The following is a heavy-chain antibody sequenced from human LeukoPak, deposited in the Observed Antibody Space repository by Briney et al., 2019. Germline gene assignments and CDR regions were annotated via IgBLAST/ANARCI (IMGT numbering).Heavy chain of an antibody. CDR1: GYTFSTYP. CDR3: ARPGSSGWYYFDY. CDR2: INAGNGNT. V-gene: IGHV1-3*01. D-gene: IGHD6-19*01. Sequence: ASVKVSCKASGYTFSTYPMNWVRQAPGQRLEWMGWINAGNGNTKYSQKFQGRVTITRDTSASTAYMELSSLRSEDTAVYYCARPGSSGWYYFDYWGQGTLVTVSS. J-gene: IGHJ4*02.